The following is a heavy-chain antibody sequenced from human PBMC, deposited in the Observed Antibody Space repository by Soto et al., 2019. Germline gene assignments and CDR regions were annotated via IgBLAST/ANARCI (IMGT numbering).Heavy chain of an antibody. Sequence: GASVKVSCKASGGTFSSYAISWVRQAPGQGLEWMGGIIPIFGTANYAQKFQGRVTITADESTSTAYMELSSLRSEDTAVYYCARDRYYDSSGYPWFDPWGQGTLVTVSS. J-gene: IGHJ5*02. CDR3: ARDRYYDSSGYPWFDP. CDR2: IIPIFGTA. D-gene: IGHD3-22*01. CDR1: GGTFSSYA. V-gene: IGHV1-69*13.